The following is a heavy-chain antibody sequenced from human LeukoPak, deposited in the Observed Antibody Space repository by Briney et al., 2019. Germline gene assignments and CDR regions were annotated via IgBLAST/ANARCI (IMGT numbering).Heavy chain of an antibody. CDR1: GFSFSGSW. V-gene: IGHV3-7*01. J-gene: IGHJ3*02. CDR2: MNPDGSEL. Sequence: PGGSLRLSCTASGFSFSGSWMSWVRHLPGKGLEWLADMNPDGSELVYVDSVKGRFTISRNKAKNSLFLQMDGLRAEDTAVYYCARDPLNGALDIWGQGTLVTVSS. CDR3: ARDPLNGALDI.